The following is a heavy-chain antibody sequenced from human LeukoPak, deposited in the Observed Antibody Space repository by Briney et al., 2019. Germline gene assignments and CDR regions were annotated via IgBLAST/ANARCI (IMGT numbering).Heavy chain of an antibody. V-gene: IGHV1-58*01. CDR2: IVVGGGNT. J-gene: IGHJ4*02. CDR3: AAGALLLGDLPFFAS. D-gene: IGHD3-16*01. CDR1: GFTFTNSA. Sequence: SVKVSCKASGFTFTNSAVQWVRQARGQRLEWIGWIVVGGGNTNYAQKFQERITFTRDMSTSTAYMELRGLRSEDTAVYYCAAGALLLGDLPFFASWGQGPLVPASS.